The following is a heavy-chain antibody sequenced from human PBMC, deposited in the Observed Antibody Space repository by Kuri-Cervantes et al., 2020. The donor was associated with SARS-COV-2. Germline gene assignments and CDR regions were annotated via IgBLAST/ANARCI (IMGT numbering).Heavy chain of an antibody. D-gene: IGHD3-3*01. CDR3: ARDRKVRILGSGYPYYYYYGMDV. J-gene: IGHJ6*02. Sequence: ASVKVSCKASGYTFTSYGISWVRQAPGQGLEWMGWITVYNGNTNYAQKLQGRVTMTTDTSTSTAYMELRSLRSDDTAVYYCARDRKVRILGSGYPYYYYYGMDVWGQGTTVTVAS. CDR1: GYTFTSYG. V-gene: IGHV1-18*04. CDR2: ITVYNGNT.